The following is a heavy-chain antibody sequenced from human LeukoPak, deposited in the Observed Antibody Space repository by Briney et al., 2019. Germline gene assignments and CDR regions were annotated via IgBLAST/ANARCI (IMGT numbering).Heavy chain of an antibody. CDR2: IYHSGTT. Sequence: SGTLSLTCAVSGGYISSFYWWSWVRQPPGKGLEWIGEIYHSGTTNSNPSLKSRVAISVDTSKNQFSLKLSSVTAADTAVYFCARGPYSYDSSGAFDIWGQGTMVTVSS. V-gene: IGHV4-4*02. D-gene: IGHD3-22*01. J-gene: IGHJ3*02. CDR3: ARGPYSYDSSGAFDI. CDR1: GGYISSFYW.